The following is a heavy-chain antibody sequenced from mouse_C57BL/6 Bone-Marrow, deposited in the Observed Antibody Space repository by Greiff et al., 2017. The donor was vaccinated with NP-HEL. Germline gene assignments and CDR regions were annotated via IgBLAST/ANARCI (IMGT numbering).Heavy chain of an antibody. J-gene: IGHJ4*01. D-gene: IGHD1-1*01. Sequence: QVQLQQSGAELVRPGASVTLSCKASGYTFTDYEMHWVKQTPVHGLEWIGAIDPETGGTAYNQKFTGKDILNTDKSSSIAYMELRSLTSEDSAVYYCTSRYDGSSLMDYWGQGTSVTVSS. V-gene: IGHV1-15*01. CDR2: IDPETGGT. CDR1: GYTFTDYE. CDR3: TSRYDGSSLMDY.